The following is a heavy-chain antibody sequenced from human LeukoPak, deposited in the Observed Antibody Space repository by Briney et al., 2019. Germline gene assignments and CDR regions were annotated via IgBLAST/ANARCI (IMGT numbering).Heavy chain of an antibody. J-gene: IGHJ6*03. CDR1: GGSISSYY. V-gene: IGHV4-4*07. Sequence: SETLSLTCTVSGGSISSYYWSWIRQPAGKGLEWIGRIYTSGSTNYNPSLKSRVTMSVDTSKNQFSLKLSSVTAADTAVYYCARVLGGDCSSTSCPYYYYYYMDVWGKGTTVTVSS. D-gene: IGHD2-2*01. CDR3: ARVLGGDCSSTSCPYYYYYYMDV. CDR2: IYTSGST.